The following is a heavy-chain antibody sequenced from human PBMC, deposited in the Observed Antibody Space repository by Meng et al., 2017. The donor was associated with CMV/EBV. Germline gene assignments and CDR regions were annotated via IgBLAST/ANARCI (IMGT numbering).Heavy chain of an antibody. J-gene: IGHJ4*02. V-gene: IGHV3-7*01. CDR1: GFTFSNYF. D-gene: IGHD3-9*01. CDR3: ATYYSSLTGYYLLGGY. Sequence: GGSLRLSCAASGFTFSNYFMKWVRQAPGKGLEWVGNINQGGSEKNYVDSVKGRFTISRDNAKNSLYLQMNSLRGEDTAVYYCATYYSSLTGYYLLGGYWGQGTLVTVSS. CDR2: INQGGSEK.